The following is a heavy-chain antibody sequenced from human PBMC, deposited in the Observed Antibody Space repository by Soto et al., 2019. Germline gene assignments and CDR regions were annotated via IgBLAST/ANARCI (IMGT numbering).Heavy chain of an antibody. CDR1: VFTFSDYY. Sequence: TGGSLRLCCTASVFTFSDYYMSWIRQAPVKGLEWVSYISSSSSYTNYADSVKGRFTISRDNAKNSLYLQMNSLRAEDTAVYYCASHIYGDSLGIWGQGTMVTVSS. CDR2: ISSSSSYT. CDR3: ASHIYGDSLGI. J-gene: IGHJ3*02. V-gene: IGHV3-11*06. D-gene: IGHD4-17*01.